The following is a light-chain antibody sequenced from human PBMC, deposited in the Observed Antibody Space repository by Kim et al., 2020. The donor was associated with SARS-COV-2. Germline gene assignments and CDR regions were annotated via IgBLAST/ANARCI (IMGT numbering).Light chain of an antibody. J-gene: IGKJ2*01. Sequence: SPGERATLSCRASQSVSTNLAWYQQKPGQAPRLLIYGAFVRATGIPARFSGSGSGSEFTLTISSLQSEDFAVYYCQQYNNWPPEDTFGQGTKLEI. V-gene: IGKV3-15*01. CDR3: QQYNNWPPEDT. CDR2: GAF. CDR1: QSVSTN.